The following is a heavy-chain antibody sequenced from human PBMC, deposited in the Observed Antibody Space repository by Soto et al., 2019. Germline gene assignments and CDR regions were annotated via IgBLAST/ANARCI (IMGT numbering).Heavy chain of an antibody. CDR2: IYYSGST. D-gene: IGHD3-3*01. V-gene: IGHV4-39*07. J-gene: IGHJ3*02. CDR3: ARESDFWDDAYMRTFDI. Sequence: PSETLSLTCTVSGGSISSSSYYWGWIRQPPGKGLEWIGSIYYSGSTYYNPSLKSRVTISVDTSKNQFSLNLTSATAADTAVYYCARESDFWDDAYMRTFDIWGQGTKVTVSS. CDR1: GGSISSSSYY.